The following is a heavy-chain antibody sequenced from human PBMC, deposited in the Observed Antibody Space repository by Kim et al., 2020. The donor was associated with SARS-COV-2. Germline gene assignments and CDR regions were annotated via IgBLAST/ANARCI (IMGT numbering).Heavy chain of an antibody. J-gene: IGHJ3*02. D-gene: IGHD3-22*01. Sequence: VESRFTIYRDNAKNSLYLQMNSLRAEDTAVYYCARGVNYYDSTRLRAFDIWGQGTMVTVSS. CDR3: ARGVNYYDSTRLRAFDI. V-gene: IGHV3-11*06.